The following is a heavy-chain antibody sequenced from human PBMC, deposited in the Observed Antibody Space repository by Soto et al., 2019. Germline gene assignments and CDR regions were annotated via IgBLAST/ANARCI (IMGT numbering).Heavy chain of an antibody. CDR2: INPKFGDT. J-gene: IGHJ6*02. D-gene: IGHD3-10*02. Sequence: QVQLVQSGDEVKEPGDSVRVSCEASGYTFTAYYIHWVRQAPGQGLEWMGWINPKFGDTTYAQDFQGRVSMTRDMSISTVYMELSRLTSDDTAIYYCARNMDYYYGRGSGNGDGVWGQVTTVTVFS. CDR3: ARNMDYYYGRGSGNGDGV. V-gene: IGHV1-2*02. CDR1: GYTFTAYY.